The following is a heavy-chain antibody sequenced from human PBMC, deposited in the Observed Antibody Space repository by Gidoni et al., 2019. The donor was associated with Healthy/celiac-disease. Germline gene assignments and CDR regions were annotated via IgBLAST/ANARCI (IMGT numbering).Heavy chain of an antibody. CDR1: GFTFRSYG. Sequence: QVQLVESGGGVVQPGRSLRLSCAASGFTFRSYGMHWVRQAPGKGLGWVAVICYDGSNKYYADSVKGRFTISRDNSKNTLYLQMNSLRAEDTAVYYCASFSSPGLPGMGYWGQGTLVTVSS. V-gene: IGHV3-33*01. D-gene: IGHD6-6*01. CDR3: ASFSSPGLPGMGY. J-gene: IGHJ4*02. CDR2: ICYDGSNK.